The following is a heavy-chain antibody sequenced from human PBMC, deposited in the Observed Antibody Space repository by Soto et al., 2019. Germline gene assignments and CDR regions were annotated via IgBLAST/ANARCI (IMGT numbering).Heavy chain of an antibody. Sequence: QITLNESGPTVVRPTETLTLTCRFSGFSLTTSGVGVGWIRQSPGKAPEWLALIYWDDDKRYSASLKIRLTIAKDTSKNQVVLTVSDLDPTDTATYYCAHRVLRTVFGLVTTTAIYFEFWGQGTPVAVSS. CDR3: AHRVLRTVFGLVTTTAIYFEF. CDR1: GFSLTTSGVG. V-gene: IGHV2-5*02. D-gene: IGHD3-3*01. CDR2: IYWDDDK. J-gene: IGHJ4*02.